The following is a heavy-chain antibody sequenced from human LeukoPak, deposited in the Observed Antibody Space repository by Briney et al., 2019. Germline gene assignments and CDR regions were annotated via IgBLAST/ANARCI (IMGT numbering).Heavy chain of an antibody. V-gene: IGHV4-59*12. J-gene: IGHJ3*02. D-gene: IGHD3-22*01. CDR2: IYYSGST. CDR1: GGSISSYY. CDR3: ARAYDSSTFDI. Sequence: SETLSLTCTVSGGSISSYYWSWIRQSPGKGLEWIGYIYYSGSTNYNPSLKSRVTISVDTSKNQFSLKLSSVTAADTAVDYCARAYDSSTFDIWGQGTMVTVSS.